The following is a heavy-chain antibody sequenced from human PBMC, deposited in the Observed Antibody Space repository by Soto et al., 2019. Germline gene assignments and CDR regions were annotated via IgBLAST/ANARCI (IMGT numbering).Heavy chain of an antibody. CDR2: ISAYNGNT. CDR3: ARGIAVAGTGAFDY. J-gene: IGHJ4*02. CDR1: GYTFTSYG. V-gene: IGHV1-18*01. Sequence: GASVKVSCKASGYTFTSYGISWVRQAPGQGLEWMGWISAYNGNTNYAQKPQGRVTMTTDTSTSAAYMELRSLRSDDTAVYYCARGIAVAGTGAFDYWGQGTLVTVSS. D-gene: IGHD6-19*01.